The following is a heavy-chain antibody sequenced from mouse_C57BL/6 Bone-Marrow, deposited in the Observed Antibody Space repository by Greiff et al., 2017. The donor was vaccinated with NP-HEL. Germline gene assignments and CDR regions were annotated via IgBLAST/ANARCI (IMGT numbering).Heavy chain of an antibody. J-gene: IGHJ4*01. V-gene: IGHV1-15*01. Sequence: QVQLQQSGAELVRPGASVTLSCKASGYTFTDYEMHWVKQTPVHGLEWIGAIDPETGGTAYNQKFKGKAILTADKSSSTAYMELRSLTSEDSAVYYCTRCYDYPYYYAMDYWGQGTSVTVSS. CDR3: TRCYDYPYYYAMDY. D-gene: IGHD2-4*01. CDR2: IDPETGGT. CDR1: GYTFTDYE.